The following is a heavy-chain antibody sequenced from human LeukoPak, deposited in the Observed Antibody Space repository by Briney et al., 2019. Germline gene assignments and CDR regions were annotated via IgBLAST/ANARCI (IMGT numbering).Heavy chain of an antibody. J-gene: IGHJ4*02. CDR3: AGGLAGKALDY. D-gene: IGHD6-19*01. Sequence: SVKVSCKASGGTFSSYAISWVRQAPGQGLEWMGRIIPILGIANYAQKFQGRVTITADKTTSTAYMELSSLRSEDTAVYYCAGGLAGKALDYWGQGTLVTVSS. CDR2: IIPILGIA. V-gene: IGHV1-69*04. CDR1: GGTFSSYA.